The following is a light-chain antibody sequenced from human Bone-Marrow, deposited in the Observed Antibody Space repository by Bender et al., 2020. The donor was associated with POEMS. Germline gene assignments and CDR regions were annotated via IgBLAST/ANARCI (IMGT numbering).Light chain of an antibody. CDR2: DDG. V-gene: IGLV3-21*03. CDR3: QAWDSSTV. J-gene: IGLJ2*01. CDR1: NIGNRA. Sequence: SYVLTQPPSVSVAPGTTGRITCGGNNIGNRAVHWYQQRPGQAPLLVVYDDGDRPSGIPDRFSGSNSGNTATLTISGTQAMDEADYYCQAWDSSTVFGGGTKLTVL.